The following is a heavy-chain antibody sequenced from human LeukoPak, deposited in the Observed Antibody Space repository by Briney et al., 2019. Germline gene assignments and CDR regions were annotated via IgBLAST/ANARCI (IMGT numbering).Heavy chain of an antibody. CDR3: ARRMGPLACDI. Sequence: GESLKISFKGSGYIFTSYWIGWVRQMPGKGLEWMGIIYPGDSDTRYRPSFQGQVTISADKSISTAYLQWSSLKASDTAMYYCARRMGPLACDIWGQGTMVTVSS. CDR1: GYIFTSYW. J-gene: IGHJ3*02. D-gene: IGHD5-24*01. V-gene: IGHV5-51*01. CDR2: IYPGDSDT.